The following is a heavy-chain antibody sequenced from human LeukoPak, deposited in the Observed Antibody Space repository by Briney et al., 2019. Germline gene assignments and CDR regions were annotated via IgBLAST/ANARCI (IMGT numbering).Heavy chain of an antibody. Sequence: SGTLSLTCAVSGASISSSTWWSWVRQPPGKGLEWIGYIYYSGSTYYNPSLKSRVTISVDTSKNQFSLKLSSVTAADTAVYYCARGDSSGAFDIWGQGTMVTVSS. CDR1: GASISSSTW. J-gene: IGHJ3*02. D-gene: IGHD6-6*01. CDR3: ARGDSSGAFDI. CDR2: IYYSGST. V-gene: IGHV4-4*02.